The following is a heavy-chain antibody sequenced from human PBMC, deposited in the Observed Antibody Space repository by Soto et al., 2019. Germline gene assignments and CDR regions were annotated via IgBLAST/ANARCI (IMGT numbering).Heavy chain of an antibody. CDR1: GYTFTSYG. J-gene: IGHJ4*02. CDR2: ISAYNGNT. D-gene: IGHD3-22*01. CDR3: ARDLDSSGYYSHFDY. Sequence: AALKVSCKASGYTFTSYGISWVRQAPGQGLEWMGWISAYNGNTNYAQKLQGRVTMTTDTSTSTAYMELRSLRSDDTAVYYCARDLDSSGYYSHFDYWGQGTLVTVSS. V-gene: IGHV1-18*01.